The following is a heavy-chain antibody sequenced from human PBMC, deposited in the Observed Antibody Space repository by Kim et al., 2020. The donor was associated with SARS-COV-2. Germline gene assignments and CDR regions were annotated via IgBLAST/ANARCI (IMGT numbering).Heavy chain of an antibody. J-gene: IGHJ3*02. CDR2: IYTSGST. D-gene: IGHD3-9*01. CDR1: GGSISSYY. Sequence: SETLSLTCTVSGGSISSYYWSWIRQPAGKGLEWIGRIYTSGSTNYNPSLKSRVTMSVDTSKNQFSLKLSSVTAADTAVYYCARVQSFYDILTGFHDAFDIWGQGTMVTVSS. CDR3: ARVQSFYDILTGFHDAFDI. V-gene: IGHV4-4*07.